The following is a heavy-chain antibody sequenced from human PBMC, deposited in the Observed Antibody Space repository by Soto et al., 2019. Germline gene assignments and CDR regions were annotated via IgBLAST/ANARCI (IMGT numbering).Heavy chain of an antibody. D-gene: IGHD1-20*01. Sequence: PGGSLSLSCAAAGFHFSSYSIHWVRQAPGKGLEWVSVIWYDGSSQFHADSVRGRFTVSRDNSKNTLYLQMNSLRADDTAVYYCARVGMTYSYYYGMDVWGQGTTVTVSS. CDR2: IWYDGSSQ. CDR3: ARVGMTYSYYYGMDV. V-gene: IGHV3-33*01. CDR1: GFHFSSYS. J-gene: IGHJ6*02.